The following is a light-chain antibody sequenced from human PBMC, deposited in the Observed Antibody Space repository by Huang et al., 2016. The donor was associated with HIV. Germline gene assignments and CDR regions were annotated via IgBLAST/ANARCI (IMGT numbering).Light chain of an antibody. Sequence: DIQMTQSPSSVSASEGDTVTITCWASQDISIWLAWYQQKPREAPTLLIHSASILVSGVPSRFSGSGSGTNFSLTINGLRPDDFATYYCLQADISPRSFGQGTRLDIQ. V-gene: IGKV1-12*01. CDR2: SAS. CDR1: QDISIW. J-gene: IGKJ5*01. CDR3: LQADISPRS.